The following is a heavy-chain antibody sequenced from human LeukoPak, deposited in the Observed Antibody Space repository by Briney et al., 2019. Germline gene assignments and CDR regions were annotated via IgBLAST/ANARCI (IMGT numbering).Heavy chain of an antibody. D-gene: IGHD6-19*01. CDR2: IYSGGST. Sequence: GGSLRLSCAASGFTVSSNYMSWVRQAPGKGLEWVSVIYSGGSTYYADSVKGRFTISRDNSKNTLYLQMNSLRAEDTAVYYCARDRYSSGWFDYWGQGTLVTVSS. CDR1: GFTVSSNY. CDR3: ARDRYSSGWFDY. V-gene: IGHV3-66*01. J-gene: IGHJ4*02.